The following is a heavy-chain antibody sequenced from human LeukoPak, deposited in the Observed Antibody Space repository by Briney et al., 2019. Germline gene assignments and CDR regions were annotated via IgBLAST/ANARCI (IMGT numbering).Heavy chain of an antibody. CDR1: GYTFTVYY. CDR3: ASPSGDSSGYSDY. D-gene: IGHD3-22*01. J-gene: IGHJ4*02. Sequence: ASVRVSCKASGYTFTVYYMHWVRQAPGQGLEWMGWINPNSGGTNYAQKFQGRVTMTRDTSISTAYMELSRLRSDDTAVYYCASPSGDSSGYSDYWGQGTLVTVSS. V-gene: IGHV1-2*02. CDR2: INPNSGGT.